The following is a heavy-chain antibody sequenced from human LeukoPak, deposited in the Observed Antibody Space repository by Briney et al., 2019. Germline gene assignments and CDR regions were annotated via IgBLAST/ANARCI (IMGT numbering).Heavy chain of an antibody. J-gene: IGHJ4*02. CDR1: GGSISSYY. Sequence: SETLSLTCTVSGGSISSYYWSWIRQPPGKGLEWIGYIYYSGSTNYNPSLKSRVTISVDTSKNQFSLKLSSVTAADTAVYYCARAGGYGSGSEFDYWGQGTLVSVSS. V-gene: IGHV4-59*12. CDR3: ARAGGYGSGSEFDY. CDR2: IYYSGST. D-gene: IGHD3-10*01.